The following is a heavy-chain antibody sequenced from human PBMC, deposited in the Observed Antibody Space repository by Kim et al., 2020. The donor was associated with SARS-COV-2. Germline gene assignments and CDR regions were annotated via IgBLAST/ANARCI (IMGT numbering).Heavy chain of an antibody. V-gene: IGHV3-21*01. J-gene: IGHJ6*02. CDR1: GFTFSTYS. CDR2: ISGSSSYI. Sequence: GGSLRLSCAASGFTFSTYSMNWVRQAPGKGLEWVSSISGSSSYIYYADSVRGRFTISRDNAKNSLYLQMNSLRAEDTAVYYCARDLVIAAAGRLRDYYYYGMDVWGQGTTVTVSS. CDR3: ARDLVIAAAGRLRDYYYYGMDV. D-gene: IGHD6-13*01.